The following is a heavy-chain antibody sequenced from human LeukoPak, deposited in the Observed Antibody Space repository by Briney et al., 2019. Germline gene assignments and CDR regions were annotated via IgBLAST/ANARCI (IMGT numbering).Heavy chain of an antibody. J-gene: IGHJ5*02. CDR1: GGSFSGYY. CDR2: SNHSGST. V-gene: IGHV4-34*01. D-gene: IGHD3-3*01. Sequence: KPSETLSLTCAFYGGSFSGYYWSWLRQPPGKGLEWIGESNHSGSTNYTPSLKSRVTISVDTSKNQFSLKLSSVTTADTAVYYCARQEAADYDFWSGPDLNWFDPWGQGTLVTVSS. CDR3: ARQEAADYDFWSGPDLNWFDP.